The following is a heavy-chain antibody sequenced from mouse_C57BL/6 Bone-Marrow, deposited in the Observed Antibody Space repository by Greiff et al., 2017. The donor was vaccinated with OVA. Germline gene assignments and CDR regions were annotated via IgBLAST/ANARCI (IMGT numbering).Heavy chain of an antibody. Sequence: QVQLQQSGAELVRPGTSVKVSCKASGYAFTNYLIEWVKQRPGQGLEWIGVINPGSGGTNYNEKFKGKATLTADKSSSTDYMQLSSLTSEDSAVYFCARNRGGFYYYAMDYWGQGTSVTVSS. V-gene: IGHV1-54*01. D-gene: IGHD1-1*02. J-gene: IGHJ4*01. CDR1: GYAFTNYL. CDR2: INPGSGGT. CDR3: ARNRGGFYYYAMDY.